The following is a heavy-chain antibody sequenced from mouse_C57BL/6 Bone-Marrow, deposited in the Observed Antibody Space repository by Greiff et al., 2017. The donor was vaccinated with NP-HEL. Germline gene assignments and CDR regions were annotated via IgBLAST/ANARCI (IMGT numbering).Heavy chain of an antibody. D-gene: IGHD2-2*01. J-gene: IGHJ4*01. Sequence: EVQLQQSGPELVKPGASVKIPCKASGYTFTDYNMDWVKQSHGKRLEWIGDINPNNGGTIYNQKFKVKATLTVDKSSSTAYMEPRSLTSEDTAVYYGARRMVTTGYAMDYWGQGTSVTVSS. CDR3: ARRMVTTGYAMDY. CDR2: INPNNGGT. V-gene: IGHV1-18*01. CDR1: GYTFTDYN.